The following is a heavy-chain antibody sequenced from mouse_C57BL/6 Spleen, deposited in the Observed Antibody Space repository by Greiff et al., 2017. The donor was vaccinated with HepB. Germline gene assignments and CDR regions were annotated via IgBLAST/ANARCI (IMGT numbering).Heavy chain of an antibody. CDR3: AREGMVYGEFDY. D-gene: IGHD1-1*01. CDR2: IYPSDSET. J-gene: IGHJ2*01. V-gene: IGHV1-61*01. Sequence: QVQLQQPGAELVRPGSSVKLSCKASGYTFTSYWMDWVKQRPGQGLEWIGNIYPSDSETPYNQKFKDKATLTVDKSSSTAYMQLSSLTSEDSAVYYCAREGMVYGEFDYWGQGTTLTVSS. CDR1: GYTFTSYW.